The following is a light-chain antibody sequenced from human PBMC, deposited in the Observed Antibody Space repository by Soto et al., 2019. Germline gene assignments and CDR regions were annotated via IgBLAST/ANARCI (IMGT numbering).Light chain of an antibody. V-gene: IGKV3-11*01. CDR1: QSVSSY. CDR3: QQNNQWPWT. CDR2: EAS. Sequence: EIVLTQSPTTLSLSPGERATLSCRASQSVSSYLAWYQQKPGQAPRLLFYEASTRATGVPARFSGSGFGTGFTLTISSLQTEDFAVYYCQQNNQWPWTFGQGTKVDIK. J-gene: IGKJ1*01.